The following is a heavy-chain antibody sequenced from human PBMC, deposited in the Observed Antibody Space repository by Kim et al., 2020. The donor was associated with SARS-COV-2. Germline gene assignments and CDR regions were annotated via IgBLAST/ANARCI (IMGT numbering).Heavy chain of an antibody. D-gene: IGHD4-17*01. CDR2: ISYDGSNK. CDR3: AKDHDRDDDGDKYCQH. Sequence: GGSLRLSCAASGFTFSSYGMHWVRQAPGKGLEWVAAISYDGSNKYYADSVKGRFTISRDNSKNTLYLQMNSLRAEDTAVYYCAKDHDRDDDGDKYCQHWGQGTLVTVSS. CDR1: GFTFSSYG. V-gene: IGHV3-30*18. J-gene: IGHJ1*01.